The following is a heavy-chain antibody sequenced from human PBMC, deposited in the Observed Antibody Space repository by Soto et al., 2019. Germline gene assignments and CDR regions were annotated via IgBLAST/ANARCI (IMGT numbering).Heavy chain of an antibody. CDR2: MNRSGST. J-gene: IGHJ6*02. D-gene: IGHD6-13*01. CDR1: GGAFSCQY. V-gene: IGHV4-34*01. Sequence: SETLSLTCAVDGGAFSCQYWGWIRQPPGKGLEWMGEMNRSGSTNYNPSLKGRVTISLDTSKNQFSLKLSSVTAADTAVYYCAKRQMVYYHGMDVWGQGTTVTVSS. CDR3: AKRQMVYYHGMDV.